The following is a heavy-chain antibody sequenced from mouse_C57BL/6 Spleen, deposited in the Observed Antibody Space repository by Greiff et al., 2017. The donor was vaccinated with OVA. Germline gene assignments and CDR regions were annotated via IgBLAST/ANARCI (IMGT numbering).Heavy chain of an antibody. J-gene: IGHJ3*01. V-gene: IGHV1-39*01. CDR2: INTNTGTT. Sequence: VQLHQSGPELVKPGASVQISCKASGYSFTDYYMNWVKQSHGKSLEWIGVINTNTGTTSYNQKFKGKATLTEDKSTSTAYMQFHSLTSMDSAVYYGAREYGADWGQGTLVTVSA. D-gene: IGHD2-10*02. CDR1: GYSFTDYY. CDR3: AREYGAD.